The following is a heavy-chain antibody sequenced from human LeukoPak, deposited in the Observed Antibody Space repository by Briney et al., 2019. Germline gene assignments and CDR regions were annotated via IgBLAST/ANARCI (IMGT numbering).Heavy chain of an antibody. CDR2: IYHSGRA. CDR3: ARSYCGGDCYSGGGIVDY. CDR1: GGSIGGYY. J-gene: IGHJ4*02. Sequence: SETLSLTCTVSGGSIGGYYWSWIRQPPGKGLEWIGYIYHSGRANYNPSLRSRVTISVDTSKNQFSLKLSSVAAADTAVYYCARSYCGGDCYSGGGIVDYWGQGTLVTVSS. D-gene: IGHD2-21*02. V-gene: IGHV4-4*09.